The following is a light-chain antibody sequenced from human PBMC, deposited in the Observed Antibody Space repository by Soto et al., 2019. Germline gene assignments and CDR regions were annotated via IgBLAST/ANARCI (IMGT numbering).Light chain of an antibody. CDR3: QHRGKWPRT. Sequence: EIVLTQSPATLSLSPGERATLSCRASQSVSSYLAWYQQKPGQAPRLLIYGASNRATDIPARFSGSGSGTDLTLLISSLEPEDFAVYYCQHRGKWPRTFGQGTKLEI. CDR2: GAS. V-gene: IGKV3-11*01. CDR1: QSVSSY. J-gene: IGKJ2*01.